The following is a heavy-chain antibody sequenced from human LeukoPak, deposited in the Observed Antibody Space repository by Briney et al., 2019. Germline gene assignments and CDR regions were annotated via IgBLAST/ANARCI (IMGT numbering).Heavy chain of an antibody. CDR3: ARSAGGVYYYDSSGYSY. Sequence: SETLSLTCTVSGVSISTSRYYWGWIRQPPGKGLEWIGNIYYTGPTYYNASLESRVTISLDTSKNQFSLKLTSVTAADTAVYYCARSAGGVYYYDSSGYSYWGQGTLVIVSS. V-gene: IGHV4-39*07. D-gene: IGHD3-22*01. CDR1: GVSISTSRYY. CDR2: IYYTGPT. J-gene: IGHJ4*02.